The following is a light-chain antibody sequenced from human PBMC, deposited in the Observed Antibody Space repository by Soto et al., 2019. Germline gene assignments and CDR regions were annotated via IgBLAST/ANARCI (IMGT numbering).Light chain of an antibody. CDR2: EVS. CDR3: SSYASSSTRV. J-gene: IGLJ3*02. Sequence: QSALTQPASVSGSPGQSITISCTGTSSDVGGYNYVSWYQQHPGKAPKLMIYEVSNRPSGVSNRFSGSKSGNTASLTISGLRAEEEADYYCSSYASSSTRVFGGGTKVTVL. V-gene: IGLV2-14*01. CDR1: SSDVGGYNY.